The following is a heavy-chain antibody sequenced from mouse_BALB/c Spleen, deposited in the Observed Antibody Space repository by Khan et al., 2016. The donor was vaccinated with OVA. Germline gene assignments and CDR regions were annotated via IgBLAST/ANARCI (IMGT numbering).Heavy chain of an antibody. J-gene: IGHJ3*01. CDR2: INTYTGEA. CDR1: GYTLTDYG. V-gene: IGHV9-3-1*01. Sequence: QIQLVQSGPELKKPGETVKISCKASGYTLTDYGMNWVKQAPGKGLKWMGWINTYTGEATYADDFKGRFAFSLETSASTAYLQINNLKTEDTATYFCSRSNGNYWFAYWGQVTLVTVSA. CDR3: SRSNGNYWFAY. D-gene: IGHD2-1*01.